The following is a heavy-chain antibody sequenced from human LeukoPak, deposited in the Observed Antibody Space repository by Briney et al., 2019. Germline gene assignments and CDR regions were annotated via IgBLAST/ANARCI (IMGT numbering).Heavy chain of an antibody. D-gene: IGHD6-13*01. CDR2: IDGDGREK. CDR3: ARDRWLDY. V-gene: IGHV3-7*01. Sequence: GGSLRLSCAASGITFSRYWMSWARQAPGTGLEWVANIDGDGREKYYVDSVKGRFTISRDNAKNSLYLQMNSLRAEDTAVYYCARDRWLDYWGQGTLVTVSS. CDR1: GITFSRYW. J-gene: IGHJ4*02.